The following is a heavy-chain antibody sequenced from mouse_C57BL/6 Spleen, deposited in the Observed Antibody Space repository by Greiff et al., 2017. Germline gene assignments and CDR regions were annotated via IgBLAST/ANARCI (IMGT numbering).Heavy chain of an antibody. CDR2: IYPGSGST. CDR3: ARSKHYGSSSAWFAY. V-gene: IGHV1-55*01. CDR1: GYTFTSYW. D-gene: IGHD1-1*01. J-gene: IGHJ3*01. Sequence: VQLQQPGAELVKPGASVMMSCKASGYTFTSYWITWVKQRPGQGLEWIGDIYPGSGSTNYNEKFKSKATLTVDTSSSTAYMQLSSLTSEDSAVYYCARSKHYGSSSAWFAYWGQGTLVTVSA.